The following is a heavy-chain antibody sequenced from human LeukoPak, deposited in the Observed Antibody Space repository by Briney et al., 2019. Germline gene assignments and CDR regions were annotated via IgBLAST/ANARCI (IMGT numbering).Heavy chain of an antibody. CDR3: TPGHYSNL. CDR2: IQRTADRDTT. CDR1: AFPVSKSW. V-gene: IGHV3-15*01. D-gene: IGHD2-2*01. J-gene: IGHJ4*02. Sequence: PGESLRLSCRASAFPVSKSWMRWARQAPGKGLEWVGHIQRTADRDTTDYSAPVKGRFTISRDESMDTMYLQMDSLKLEDTAVYYCTPGHYSNLWGQGTLVTVSS.